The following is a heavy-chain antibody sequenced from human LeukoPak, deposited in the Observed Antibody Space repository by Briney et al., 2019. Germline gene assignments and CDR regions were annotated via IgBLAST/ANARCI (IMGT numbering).Heavy chain of an antibody. CDR1: GFTFDDYA. CDR2: ISWNSGSI. Sequence: GRSLRLSCAASGFTFDDYAMHWVRQAPGKGLEWVSGISWNSGSIGYADSVKGRFTISRDNAKNSLYLQMNSLRAEDMALYYCVKDQGYYSHYFDYWGQGTLVTVSS. D-gene: IGHD3-22*01. J-gene: IGHJ4*02. CDR3: VKDQGYYSHYFDY. V-gene: IGHV3-9*03.